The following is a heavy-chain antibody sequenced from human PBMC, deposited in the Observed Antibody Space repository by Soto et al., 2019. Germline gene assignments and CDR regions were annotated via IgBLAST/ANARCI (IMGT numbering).Heavy chain of an antibody. J-gene: IGHJ4*02. CDR2: ISGRGTDI. CDR1: GFTFSNYN. Sequence: EVQLVESGGGLVKPGESLRLSCAASGFTFSNYNMNWVRLAPGKGLEWVSSISGRGTDIFYEESVKGRFTISRDNAKNSVYLQMNSLRVEDTAVYYCTRDMFDYDSTGYAYDYWGQGIQVTVSS. D-gene: IGHD3-22*01. V-gene: IGHV3-21*01. CDR3: TRDMFDYDSTGYAYDY.